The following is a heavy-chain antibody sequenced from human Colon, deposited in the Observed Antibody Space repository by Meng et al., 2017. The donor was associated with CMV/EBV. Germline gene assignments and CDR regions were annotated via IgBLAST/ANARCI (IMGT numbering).Heavy chain of an antibody. D-gene: IGHD2-15*01. J-gene: IGHJ4*02. V-gene: IGHV3-23*01. CDR3: AKDPIAHAGSYFDS. CDR2: LGGTGGIT. Sequence: GESLKISCAASGFTFSSYAMHWVRQAPGKGLEWVAGLGGTGGITLYADSVKGRFTISRDTSKNTLYLEMNSLRADDTALYFCAKDPIAHAGSYFDSWGQGTLVTVSS. CDR1: GFTFSSYA.